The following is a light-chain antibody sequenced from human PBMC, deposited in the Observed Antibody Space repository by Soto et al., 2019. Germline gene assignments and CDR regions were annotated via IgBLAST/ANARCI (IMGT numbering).Light chain of an antibody. J-gene: IGKJ2*01. Sequence: DIQMTQSPSTLSASIGDRVTISCRASQSISTSLAWSQQIPGKAPKLLIYKASTLESGVPSRFSGSGSGTEFTLTIRSLQPDDFATYYCQQYNSYPYSFGQGTKLEIK. CDR2: KAS. CDR3: QQYNSYPYS. CDR1: QSISTS. V-gene: IGKV1-5*03.